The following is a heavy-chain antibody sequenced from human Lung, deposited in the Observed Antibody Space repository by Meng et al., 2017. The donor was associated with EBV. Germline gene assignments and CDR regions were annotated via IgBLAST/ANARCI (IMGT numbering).Heavy chain of an antibody. CDR1: GYTFTSYA. CDR2: INTNTGNP. CDR3: ARLYCSGGSCYTIDY. J-gene: IGHJ4*02. V-gene: IGHV7-4-1*02. D-gene: IGHD2-15*01. Sequence: QVLLVESGSELKKPGASVNVSFKAAGYTFTSYAMNWVRQAPGQGLEWMGWINTNTGNPTYAQGFTGRFVFSLDTSVSTAYLQISSLKAADTAVYYCARLYCSGGSCYTIDYWGQGTLVTVSS.